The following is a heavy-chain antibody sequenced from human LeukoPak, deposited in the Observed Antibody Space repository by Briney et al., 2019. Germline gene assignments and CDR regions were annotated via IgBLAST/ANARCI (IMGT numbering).Heavy chain of an antibody. Sequence: SVKVSCKASGGTFSSYAISWVRQAPGQGLEWMGGIIPIFGTANYAQKFQGRVTITADESTSTAYMELSSLRSEDTAVYYCARGLTYYDFWSGYPFDYWGQGTLVTVSS. V-gene: IGHV1-69*13. D-gene: IGHD3-3*01. CDR3: ARGLTYYDFWSGYPFDY. CDR1: GGTFSSYA. CDR2: IIPIFGTA. J-gene: IGHJ4*02.